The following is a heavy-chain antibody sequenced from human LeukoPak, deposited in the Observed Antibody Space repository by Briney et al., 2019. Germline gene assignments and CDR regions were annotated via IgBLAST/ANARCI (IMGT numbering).Heavy chain of an antibody. CDR3: ASSKKYCSSTSCYLEDAFDI. CDR1: GYTRTELS. CDR2: FDPEDGET. D-gene: IGHD2-2*01. J-gene: IGHJ3*02. V-gene: IGHV1-24*01. Sequence: ASVKVSCKVSGYTRTELSMHWVRQAPGIGVEWRGGFDPEDGETIYAQKFQGRVTMTEDTSTDTAYMELSSLRSEDTAVYYCASSKKYCSSTSCYLEDAFDIWGQGTMVTVSS.